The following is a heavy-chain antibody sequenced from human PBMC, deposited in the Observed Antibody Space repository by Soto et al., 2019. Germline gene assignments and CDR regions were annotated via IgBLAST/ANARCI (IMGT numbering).Heavy chain of an antibody. D-gene: IGHD3-10*01. CDR1: GGSMSSYY. CDR2: IYYSGST. CDR3: ARYGSGSSVWFDP. J-gene: IGHJ5*02. Sequence: PSETLSLTCTVSGGSMSSYYWSWIRQPPGKGLEWIGYIYYSGSTIYNPSLKSRVTISVDTSKNQFSLKLSSVTAADTAVYYCARYGSGSSVWFDPRGQGTLVTVSS. V-gene: IGHV4-59*01.